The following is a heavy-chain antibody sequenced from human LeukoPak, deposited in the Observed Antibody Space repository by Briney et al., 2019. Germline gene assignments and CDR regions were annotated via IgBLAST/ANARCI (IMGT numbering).Heavy chain of an antibody. CDR3: ARGLAYSGSYFSY. Sequence: SGTLSLTCAVYGGSFSGYYWSWIRQPPGKGLEWIGEINHSGSTNYNPSLKSRVTISVDTSKNQFSLKLSSVTAADTAVYYCARGLAYSGSYFSYWGQGTLVTVSS. J-gene: IGHJ4*02. CDR2: INHSGST. D-gene: IGHD1-26*01. CDR1: GGSFSGYY. V-gene: IGHV4-34*01.